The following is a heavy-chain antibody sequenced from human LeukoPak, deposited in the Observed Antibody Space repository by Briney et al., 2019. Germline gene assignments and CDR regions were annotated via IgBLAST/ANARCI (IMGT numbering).Heavy chain of an antibody. J-gene: IGHJ3*02. V-gene: IGHV5-51*01. D-gene: IGHD5-24*01. Sequence: GESLRISCKGSGYTFINYWIGWVRQMPGKGLEWMGIIYPGDSDSRYSPSFQGQVTISADKSISTAYLQWSSLKDSDTAMYYCALRGRWLQAHAFDIWGQGTMVTVSS. CDR3: ALRGRWLQAHAFDI. CDR2: IYPGDSDS. CDR1: GYTFINYW.